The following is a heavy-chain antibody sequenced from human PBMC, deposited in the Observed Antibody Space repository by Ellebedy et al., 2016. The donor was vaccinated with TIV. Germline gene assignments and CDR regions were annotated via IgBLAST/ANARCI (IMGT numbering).Heavy chain of an antibody. CDR3: AKDRTSGDGYWVFNN. D-gene: IGHD5-18*01. V-gene: IGHV3-23*01. CDR2: ISGSGGST. J-gene: IGHJ4*02. Sequence: GESLKISCAASGFTFSSYAMSWVRQAPGKGLEWVSAISGSGGSTYYADSVKGRFTISRDNSKNTLYLQMNSLRAEDTAIYFCAKDRTSGDGYWVFNNWGQGTLVSVSS. CDR1: GFTFSSYA.